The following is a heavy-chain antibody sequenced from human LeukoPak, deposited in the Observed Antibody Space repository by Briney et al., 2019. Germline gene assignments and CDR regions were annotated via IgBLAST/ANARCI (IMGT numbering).Heavy chain of an antibody. CDR2: ISSSGSTI. CDR1: GFSIRSYE. Sequence: PGGSLRLSCAASGFSIRSYEMNWVRQAPGKGLEWVSYISSSGSTIYYADSVKGRFTISRDNAKNSLYLQMNSLRAEDTAVYYCARDLWGYGYIDYWGQGTLVTVSS. D-gene: IGHD5-18*01. V-gene: IGHV3-48*03. J-gene: IGHJ4*02. CDR3: ARDLWGYGYIDY.